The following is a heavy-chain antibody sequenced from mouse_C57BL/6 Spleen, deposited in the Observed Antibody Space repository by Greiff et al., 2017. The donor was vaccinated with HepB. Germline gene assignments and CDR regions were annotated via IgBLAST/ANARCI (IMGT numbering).Heavy chain of an antibody. Sequence: EVMLVESGGGLVKPGGSLKLSCAASGFTFSDYGMHWVRQAPEKGLEWVAYISSGSSTIYYADTVKGRFTISRDNAKNTLFLQMTSLRSEDTAMYDCARTIGYGSLWYFDVWGTGTTVTVSS. D-gene: IGHD1-1*01. CDR2: ISSGSSTI. J-gene: IGHJ1*03. CDR1: GFTFSDYG. CDR3: ARTIGYGSLWYFDV. V-gene: IGHV5-17*01.